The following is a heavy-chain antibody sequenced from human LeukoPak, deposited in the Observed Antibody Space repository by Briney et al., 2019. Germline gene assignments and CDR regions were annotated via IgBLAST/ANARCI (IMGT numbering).Heavy chain of an antibody. CDR3: SRDGGEGGNSAFDI. J-gene: IGHJ3*02. D-gene: IGHD3-16*01. CDR1: GFTFSDYI. CDR2: IRRGANSYTT. V-gene: IGHV3-72*01. Sequence: GVSLRLSGAASGFTFSDYILDWVRQAPGKGLEWVGRIRRGANSYTTEYAASVTGRFTISRDDSRNSLYLHMNSLKTEDTAVYHCSRDGGEGGNSAFDIWGQGTMVTVSS.